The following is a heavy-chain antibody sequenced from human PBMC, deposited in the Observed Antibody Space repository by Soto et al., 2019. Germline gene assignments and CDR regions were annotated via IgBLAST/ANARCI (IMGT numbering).Heavy chain of an antibody. D-gene: IGHD3-3*01. CDR2: IIPSFGTP. J-gene: IGHJ6*02. V-gene: IGHV1-69*01. Sequence: QVHLVQSGPEVKKPGSSVKVSCKGSGDTFSRSAISWVRQAPGQGLEWMGGIIPSFGTPKYAQKFQGRVTITADDSPATAYVELSRLRSEDTAVYYCAIQLKYYDFWSVNLYYGMDVWGQGTTVTVSS. CDR3: AIQLKYYDFWSVNLYYGMDV. CDR1: GDTFSRSA.